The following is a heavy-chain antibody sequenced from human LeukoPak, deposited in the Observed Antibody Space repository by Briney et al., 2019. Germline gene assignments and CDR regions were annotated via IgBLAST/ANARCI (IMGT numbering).Heavy chain of an antibody. CDR3: ATYSSSNAREFQY. CDR2: IKQDGSEK. V-gene: IGHV3-7*01. D-gene: IGHD2-2*01. CDR1: GFTFSNYW. J-gene: IGHJ1*01. Sequence: GGSLRLSCVASGFTFSNYWMSWVRQAPGKGLEWVANIKQDGSEKYYVDSVRGRFTISRDNAKISLYLQMNSLRAEDTAVYYCATYSSSNAREFQYWGQGTLVTVSS.